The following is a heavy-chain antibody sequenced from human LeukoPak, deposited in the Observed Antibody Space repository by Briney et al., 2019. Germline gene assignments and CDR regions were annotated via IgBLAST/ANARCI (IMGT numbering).Heavy chain of an antibody. CDR2: IRYDGSNK. Sequence: PGGSLRLSCAASGFTFSSYGMHWVRQAPGKGLEWVAFIRYDGSNKYYADSVKGRSTISRDNSKNTLYLQMNSLRAEDTAVYYCAKGASLLWFGELFMLDYWGQGTLVTVSS. J-gene: IGHJ4*02. CDR3: AKGASLLWFGELFMLDY. CDR1: GFTFSSYG. D-gene: IGHD3-10*01. V-gene: IGHV3-30*02.